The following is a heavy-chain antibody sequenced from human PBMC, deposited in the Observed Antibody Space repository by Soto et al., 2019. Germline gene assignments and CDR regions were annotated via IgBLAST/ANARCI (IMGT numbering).Heavy chain of an antibody. CDR1: GFTFRSYA. V-gene: IGHV3-64*01. CDR2: ITSNGGNT. CDR3: ARDQSSTYDY. J-gene: IGHJ4*02. Sequence: EVQLVESGGGLVQPGGSLRLSCVASGFTFRSYAMHWVRQAPGKGLEYVSGITSNGGNTYYANSVKGRFTISRDNSKNTLYLQMGSLRDEDMAVYYCARDQSSTYDYWGQGTLVTVSS. D-gene: IGHD1-26*01.